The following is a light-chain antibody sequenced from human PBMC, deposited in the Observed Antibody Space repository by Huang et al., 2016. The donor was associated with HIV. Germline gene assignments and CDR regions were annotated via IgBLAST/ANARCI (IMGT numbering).Light chain of an antibody. CDR2: ATS. CDR1: QDINKN. CDR3: QQFSDFF. V-gene: IGKV1-9*01. J-gene: IGKJ3*01. Sequence: IQLTQFPSSLSASVGDRVSIPCRASQDINKNLAWYQQKPGKAPKLLIYATSTLQNGVPSRFSGRGSGTVFILTINNLQPEDFATYYCQQFSDFFFGPGTRVDVK.